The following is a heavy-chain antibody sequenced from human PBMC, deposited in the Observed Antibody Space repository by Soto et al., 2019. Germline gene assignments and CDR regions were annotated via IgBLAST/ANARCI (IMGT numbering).Heavy chain of an antibody. CDR2: ISYDGSNK. V-gene: IGHV3-30*18. CDR3: AKDEVDCSSTSCYAYYYYYMDV. J-gene: IGHJ6*03. CDR1: GFTFSSYG. D-gene: IGHD2-2*01. Sequence: GGSLRLSCAASGFTFSSYGMHWVRQAPGKGLEWVAVISYDGSNKYYADSVKGRFTISRDNSKNTLYLQMNSLRAEDTAVYYCAKDEVDCSSTSCYAYYYYYMDVWGKGTTVTVSS.